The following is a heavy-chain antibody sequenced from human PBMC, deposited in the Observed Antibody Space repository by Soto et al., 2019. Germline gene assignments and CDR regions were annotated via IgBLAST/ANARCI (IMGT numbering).Heavy chain of an antibody. CDR2: IYSSGST. V-gene: IGHV4-30-4*01. Sequence: SETLSLTCTVSGGSISSDDYYWSWIRQPPGEGLEWIGYIYSSGSTSYNPSLKSRLTMSIDTSKNQFSLTLTSVSAADTAVYYCARDRSNSPDYFDYWGQGTLVTVSS. J-gene: IGHJ4*02. CDR3: ARDRSNSPDYFDY. D-gene: IGHD1-1*01. CDR1: GGSISSDDYY.